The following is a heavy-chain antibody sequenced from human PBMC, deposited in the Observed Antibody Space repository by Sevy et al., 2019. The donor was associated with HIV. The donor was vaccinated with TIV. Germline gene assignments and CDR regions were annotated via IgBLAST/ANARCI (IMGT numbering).Heavy chain of an antibody. Sequence: GGSLRLSCAASGFTFSSYAIRWVRQAPGKGLEWVAVISDDGTNKYYADSVKGRFTISRDNSKNTLYLQMNSLRAEDTAVYYCARGGGYDFRTGFWAYWGQGTLVTVSS. D-gene: IGHD3-3*01. J-gene: IGHJ4*02. CDR3: ARGGGYDFRTGFWAY. CDR1: GFTFSSYA. V-gene: IGHV3-30*04. CDR2: ISDDGTNK.